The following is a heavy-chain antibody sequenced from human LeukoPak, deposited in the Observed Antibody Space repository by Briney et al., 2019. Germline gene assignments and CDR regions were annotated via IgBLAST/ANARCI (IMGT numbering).Heavy chain of an antibody. V-gene: IGHV4-4*07. Sequence: SETLSLTCTVSGGSISSYYWSWIRQPAGKGLEWIGRIYTSESTNYNPSLKSRVTMSVDTSENQFSLKLSSVTAADTAVYYCAREYTLYRSGWFLDYWGQGTVVTVSS. D-gene: IGHD6-19*01. J-gene: IGHJ4*02. CDR2: IYTSEST. CDR3: AREYTLYRSGWFLDY. CDR1: GGSISSYY.